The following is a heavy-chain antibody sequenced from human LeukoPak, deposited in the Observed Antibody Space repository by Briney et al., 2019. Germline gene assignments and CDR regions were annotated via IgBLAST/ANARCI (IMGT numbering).Heavy chain of an antibody. CDR3: ARGLKDSSGYYYVWWFDP. D-gene: IGHD3-22*01. CDR2: IYPGDSDT. J-gene: IGHJ5*02. V-gene: IGHV5-51*01. CDR1: GYSFTSSW. Sequence: GESLKISCQASGYSFTSSWIGWARQMPGKGLEWMGIIYPGDSDTRYSPSFQGQVTISADKSISTAYLQWSSLKASDTAMYYRARGLKDSSGYYYVWWFDPWGQGTLVTVSS.